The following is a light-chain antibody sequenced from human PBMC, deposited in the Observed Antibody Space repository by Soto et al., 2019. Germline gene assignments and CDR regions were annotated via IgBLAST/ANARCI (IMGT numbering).Light chain of an antibody. CDR1: SSNIGGTNY. CDR2: TNN. Sequence: QSVLTQPPSASGTPGQRVFISCSGSSSNIGGTNYAYWYQQLPGTAPRLLIYTNNQRPSGVPQRFSGSKTGTSASLAIGGLQSEDGADYYCAAWDDSLGAYVFGTGTKVTVL. CDR3: AAWDDSLGAYV. J-gene: IGLJ1*01. V-gene: IGLV1-47*02.